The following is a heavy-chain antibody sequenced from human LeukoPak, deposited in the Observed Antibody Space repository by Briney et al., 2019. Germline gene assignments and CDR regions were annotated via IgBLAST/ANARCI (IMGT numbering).Heavy chain of an antibody. CDR1: GGTFGSYA. J-gene: IGHJ4*02. CDR3: ARAGYRAVAGFDY. CDR2: INPNSGGT. D-gene: IGHD6-19*01. V-gene: IGHV1-2*06. Sequence: GASVKVSCKASGGTFGSYAISWVRQAPGQGLEWMGRINPNSGGTNYAQKFQGRVTMTRDTSISTAYMELSRLRSDDTAVYYCARAGYRAVAGFDYWGQGTLVTVSS.